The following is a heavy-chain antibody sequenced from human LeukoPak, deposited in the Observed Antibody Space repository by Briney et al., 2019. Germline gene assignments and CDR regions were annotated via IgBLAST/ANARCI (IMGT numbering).Heavy chain of an antibody. CDR3: ARGGVYIGSFFDY. Sequence: GGSLRLSCAASGFTFTSYAMSWVRRAPGKGLEWVSAITGSGGSTYYADSVKGRFTISRDNSKNTLYLQINSLTVDDAALYYCARGGVYIGSFFDYWGQGTLVTVSS. CDR2: ITGSGGST. CDR1: GFTFTSYA. D-gene: IGHD1-26*01. V-gene: IGHV3-23*01. J-gene: IGHJ4*02.